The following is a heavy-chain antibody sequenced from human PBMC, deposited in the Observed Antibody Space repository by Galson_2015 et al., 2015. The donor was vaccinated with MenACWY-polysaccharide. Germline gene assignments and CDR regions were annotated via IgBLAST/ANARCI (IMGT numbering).Heavy chain of an antibody. CDR3: ARADSAGTPIWY. V-gene: IGHV1-2*02. J-gene: IGHJ4*02. Sequence: SVKVSCKASGYTFTGYYMHWVRQAPGQGLEWMGWINPNSGGTNYAQKFQGRVTMTRDTSISTAYMELSRLRSDDTAVYYCARADSAGTPIWYWGQGTLVTVPS. CDR1: GYTFTGYY. D-gene: IGHD6-19*01. CDR2: INPNSGGT.